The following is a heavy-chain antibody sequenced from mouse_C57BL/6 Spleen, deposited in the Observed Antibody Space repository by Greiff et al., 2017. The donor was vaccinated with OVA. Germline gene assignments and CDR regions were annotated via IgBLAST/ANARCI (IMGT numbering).Heavy chain of an antibody. V-gene: IGHV1-52*01. Sequence: QVQLQQSGAELVRPGSSVKLSCKASGYTFTSYWMHWVKQRPIQGLEWIGNIDPSDSETHYNQKFKDKATLTVDKSSSPAYMQLSSLTSEDSAVYYCARRGDSSGYFDYWGQGTTLTVSS. CDR2: IDPSDSET. CDR1: GYTFTSYW. D-gene: IGHD3-2*02. CDR3: ARRGDSSGYFDY. J-gene: IGHJ2*01.